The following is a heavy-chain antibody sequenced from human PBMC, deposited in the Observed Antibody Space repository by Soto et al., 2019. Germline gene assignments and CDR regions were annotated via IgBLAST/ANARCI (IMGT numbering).Heavy chain of an antibody. J-gene: IGHJ4*02. D-gene: IGHD6-19*01. CDR3: ARDSSAWPNYFDS. CDR1: GFSVSTHA. CDR2: FSGRSGDT. V-gene: IGHV3-23*01. Sequence: GGSLRLFCVASGFSVSTHALTWVRQAPGKGLEWVSSFSGRSGDTYYAASVKGRFTISGDSSKNTVILQMNNLRADDTALYYCARDSSAWPNYFDSWGQGLQVTVSP.